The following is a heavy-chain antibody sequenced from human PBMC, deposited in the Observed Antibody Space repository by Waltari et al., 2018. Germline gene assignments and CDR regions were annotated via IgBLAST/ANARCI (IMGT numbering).Heavy chain of an antibody. V-gene: IGHV4-39*01. CDR1: GGSISSSSYY. CDR2: IYYRGST. D-gene: IGHD6-19*01. Sequence: QLQLQESGPGLVKPSETLSLTCTVSGGSISSSSYYWGWIRQPPGKGLEWIGSIYYRGSTYYNPSLKSRVTISVDTSKNQFSLKLSSVTAADTAVYYCARQDLSSGWYSLDYWGQGTLVTVSS. CDR3: ARQDLSSGWYSLDY. J-gene: IGHJ4*02.